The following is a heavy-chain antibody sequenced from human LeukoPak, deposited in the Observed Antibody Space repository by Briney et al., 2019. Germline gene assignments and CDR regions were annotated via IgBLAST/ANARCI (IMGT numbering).Heavy chain of an antibody. CDR1: GGTFSSYA. CDR2: IIPIFGTA. Sequence: GASVKVSCKASGGTFSSYAISWVRQAPGQGLEWMGGIIPIFGTANYAQKFQGRVTITADESTSTAYMELSSLRSEDTAVYYCARGGNYDFWSGYTYFDYWGQGTLVTVSS. CDR3: ARGGNYDFWSGYTYFDY. J-gene: IGHJ4*02. V-gene: IGHV1-69*13. D-gene: IGHD3-3*01.